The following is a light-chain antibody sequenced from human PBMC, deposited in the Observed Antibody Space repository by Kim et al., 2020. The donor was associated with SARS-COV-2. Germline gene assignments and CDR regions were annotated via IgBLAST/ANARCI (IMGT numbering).Light chain of an antibody. CDR2: KDT. J-gene: IGLJ3*02. V-gene: IGLV3-25*03. Sequence: PGPTAGITGSRDALPKQYAYWFQQKPGQAPVLVLYKDTERPSGIPERFSGSTSGTTVTLTISGVQAEDEADYYCQSADSSDTFWVFGGGTQLTVL. CDR1: ALPKQY. CDR3: QSADSSDTFWV.